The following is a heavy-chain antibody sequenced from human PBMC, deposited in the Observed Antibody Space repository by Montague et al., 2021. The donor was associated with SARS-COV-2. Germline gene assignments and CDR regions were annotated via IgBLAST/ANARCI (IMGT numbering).Heavy chain of an antibody. J-gene: IGHJ3*02. CDR2: TYYSGST. V-gene: IGHV4-31*03. Sequence: TLSLTCTVSGGSISSGGYYWSWIRAHPGKGLEWIGYTYYSGSTYYXPSLKSRVTISIDTSKNQFSLKLSSVTAADTAVYYCASATACQAGIFICFHRPLDAFDIWGQGTTVTVSS. D-gene: IGHD6-19*01. CDR3: ASATACQAGIFICFHRPLDAFDI. CDR1: GGSISSGGYY.